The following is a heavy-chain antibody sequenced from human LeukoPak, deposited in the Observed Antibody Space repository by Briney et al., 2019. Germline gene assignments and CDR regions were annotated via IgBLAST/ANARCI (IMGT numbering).Heavy chain of an antibody. D-gene: IGHD5-12*01. CDR1: GYSFTSYW. J-gene: IGHJ4*02. CDR2: IYPGDSDT. V-gene: IGHV5-51*01. CDR3: ARRMEGLATFDY. Sequence: GESLKISCEGSGYSFTSYWIAWVRQMPGKGLEGMVIIYPGDSDTRYSPSFQGQVTISADKSISTAYLQWSSMTASDNAIYYCARRMEGLATFDYWGQGTLVPVSS.